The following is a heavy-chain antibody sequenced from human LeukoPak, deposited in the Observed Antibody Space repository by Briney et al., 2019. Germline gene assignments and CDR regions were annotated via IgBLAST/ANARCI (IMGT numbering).Heavy chain of an antibody. CDR2: INPSGGRT. CDR3: ARDDIVGLTTGAFDI. V-gene: IGHV1-46*01. CDR1: GYTFSTYY. D-gene: IGHD1-26*01. J-gene: IGHJ3*02. Sequence: ASVKVSCKAFGYTFSTYYMHWVRQAPGQGLEWMGIINPSGGRTSYAQMFQGRVTMTRDMSTSTVYMELNSLRSEDTAVYYCARDDIVGLTTGAFDIWGQGTMVTVSS.